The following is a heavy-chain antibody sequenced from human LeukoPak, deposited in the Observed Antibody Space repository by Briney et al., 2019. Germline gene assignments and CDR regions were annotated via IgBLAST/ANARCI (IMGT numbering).Heavy chain of an antibody. D-gene: IGHD3-3*01. Sequence: SETLSLTCAVYGGSFSGYYWSRIRQPPGKGLEWIGEINHSGSTNYNPSLKSRVTISVDTSKNQFSLKLSSVTAADTAVYYCARHSRITIFGVARGGFDYWGQGTLVTVSS. J-gene: IGHJ4*02. CDR1: GGSFSGYY. V-gene: IGHV4-34*01. CDR3: ARHSRITIFGVARGGFDY. CDR2: INHSGST.